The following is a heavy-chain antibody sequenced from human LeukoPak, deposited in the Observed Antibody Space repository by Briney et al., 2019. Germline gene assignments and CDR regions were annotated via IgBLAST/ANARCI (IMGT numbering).Heavy chain of an antibody. Sequence: GRSLRLSCAASGFTFSSYGMHWVRQAPGKGLEWVAVISYDGSNKYYADSMKGRFTISRDNSKNTLYLQMNSLRAEDTAVYYCAKQSRSGYSRGYFDLWGRGTLVTVSS. CDR1: GFTFSSYG. D-gene: IGHD5-12*01. CDR2: ISYDGSNK. J-gene: IGHJ2*01. CDR3: AKQSRSGYSRGYFDL. V-gene: IGHV3-30*18.